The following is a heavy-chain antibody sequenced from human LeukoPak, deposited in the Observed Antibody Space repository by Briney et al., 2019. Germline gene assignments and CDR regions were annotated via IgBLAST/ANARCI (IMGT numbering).Heavy chain of an antibody. CDR2: IYYSGST. Sequence: SETLSLTCTVSGGSISSYYWSWIRQPPGKGLEWIGYIYYSGSTNYNPSLKSRVTISVDTSKNQFSLKLSSVTAADTAVYYCARLYYDSSGYYYGGNWFDPWGQGTLVTVSS. V-gene: IGHV4-59*01. CDR1: GGSISSYY. D-gene: IGHD3-22*01. CDR3: ARLYYDSSGYYYGGNWFDP. J-gene: IGHJ5*02.